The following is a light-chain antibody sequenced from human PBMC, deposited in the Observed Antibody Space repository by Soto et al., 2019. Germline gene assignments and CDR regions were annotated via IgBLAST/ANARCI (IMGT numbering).Light chain of an antibody. V-gene: IGKV1-5*03. J-gene: IGKJ1*01. CDR1: QSITNW. Sequence: QITQSPSSLSSSASERFTITCRASQSITNWLAWYQQKPGKAPKPLIYMASSLESGVPSRFSGSGGGTEFTLTISSLQPDDFATYYCQQYYRQATFGQGTKV. CDR2: MAS. CDR3: QQYYRQAT.